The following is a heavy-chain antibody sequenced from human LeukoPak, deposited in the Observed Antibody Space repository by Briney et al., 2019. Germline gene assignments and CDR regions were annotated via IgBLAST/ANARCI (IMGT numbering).Heavy chain of an antibody. CDR1: EFSFYRHW. V-gene: IGHV3-7*01. CDR2: IRQDGGAI. D-gene: IGHD5/OR15-5a*01. Sequence: GGSLRLSCVASEFSFYRHWMSWVRQAPGKGLEWVATIRQDGGAIFYLDSVKGRFIISRDNAKNSLSLQMDSLRVEDTAVYYCARLSGESTIYDYWGQGTLVTVSS. CDR3: ARLSGESTIYDY. J-gene: IGHJ4*02.